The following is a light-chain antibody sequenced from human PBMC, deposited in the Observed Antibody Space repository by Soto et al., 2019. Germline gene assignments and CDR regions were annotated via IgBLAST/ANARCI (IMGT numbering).Light chain of an antibody. Sequence: QSALTQPASVSGSPGQSITLSCTGTSSDVGNYNLVSWYQQHPGKAPKLMIYELNKRPSGVSNRFFGSKSGNTASLTISGLQAEDEADYYCCSYAGSSTFVVFGGGTKLTVL. CDR2: ELN. J-gene: IGLJ2*01. CDR3: CSYAGSSTFVV. CDR1: SSDVGNYNL. V-gene: IGLV2-23*02.